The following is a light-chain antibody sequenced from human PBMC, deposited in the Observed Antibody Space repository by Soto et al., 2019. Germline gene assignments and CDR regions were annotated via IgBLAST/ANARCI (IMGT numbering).Light chain of an antibody. CDR1: QSISTF. CDR2: ASS. J-gene: IGKJ4*01. V-gene: IGKV1-39*01. CDR3: QQTYSNRLS. Sequence: DIQMTQSPSSLSVSVGDRVTITCRASQSISTFVNWYQQKGGKAPKLLIHASSTLQSGVPSRFSGTGSGTDFTLTISDLQPEDCATYYCQQTYSNRLSFGGGTKVEMK.